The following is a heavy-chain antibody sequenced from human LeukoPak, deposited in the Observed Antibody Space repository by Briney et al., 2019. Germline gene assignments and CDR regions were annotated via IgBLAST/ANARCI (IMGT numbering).Heavy chain of an antibody. J-gene: IGHJ4*02. CDR3: ARHGRWYFDY. Sequence: LETLSLTCTVSGGSISSYYWSWIRQPPGKGLEWIGYIYYSGSTNYNPSLKSRVTISVDTSKNQFSLKLSSVTAADTAVYYCARHGRWYFDYWGQGTLVTVSS. D-gene: IGHD3/OR15-3a*01. CDR2: IYYSGST. V-gene: IGHV4-59*08. CDR1: GGSISSYY.